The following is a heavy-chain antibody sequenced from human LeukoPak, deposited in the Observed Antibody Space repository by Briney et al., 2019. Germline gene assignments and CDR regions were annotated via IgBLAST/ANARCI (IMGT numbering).Heavy chain of an antibody. D-gene: IGHD6-19*01. CDR2: INPSGGST. V-gene: IGHV1-46*01. CDR3: ARALAVAGPDY. J-gene: IGHJ4*02. CDR1: GYTFTSYY. Sequence: GASVKVSCKTSGYTFTSYYMHWVRQAPGQGLEWMGIINPSGGSTSYAQKFQGRVTMTRDTSTSTVYMELSSLRSEDTAVYYCARALAVAGPDYWGQGTLVTVSS.